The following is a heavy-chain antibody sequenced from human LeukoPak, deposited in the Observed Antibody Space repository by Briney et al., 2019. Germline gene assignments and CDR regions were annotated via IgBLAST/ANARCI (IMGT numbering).Heavy chain of an antibody. CDR3: ARPNITSYYDSRGYDAFDV. V-gene: IGHV5-51*01. J-gene: IGHJ3*01. CDR2: IYPDDSDT. D-gene: IGHD3-22*01. Sequence: GESLKISCKGSGYRFSAYWIAWVRQMPGKGLEWMGIIYPDDSDTRYSPSFQGQVTISADKSVSTAYLQWSSLKASDTATYFCARPNITSYYDSRGYDAFDVWGQGTTVTVSS. CDR1: GYRFSAYW.